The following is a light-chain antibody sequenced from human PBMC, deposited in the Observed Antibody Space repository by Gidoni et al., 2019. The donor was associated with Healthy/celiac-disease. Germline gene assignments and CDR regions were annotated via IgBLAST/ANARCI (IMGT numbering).Light chain of an antibody. J-gene: IGKJ3*01. V-gene: IGKV3-20*01. CDR1: QSVSSSY. CDR2: GAS. CDR3: QQYGSSRFT. Sequence: EIVLTQSPGTLSLSPGERATLSCRASQSVSSSYLAWYQQKPGQAPRLRIYGASSRATGIPDRFSGSGSGTDFTLTISRLEPEDFAVYYCQQYGSSRFTFXPXTKVDIK.